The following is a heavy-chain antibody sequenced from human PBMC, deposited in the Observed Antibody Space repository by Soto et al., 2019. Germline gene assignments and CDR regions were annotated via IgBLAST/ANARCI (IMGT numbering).Heavy chain of an antibody. Sequence: QVQLQESGPGLVKPSETLSLTCTVSGGSISSYYWSWIRQPPGKGLEWIGYIYYSGSTNYNPSLKSRVTISVDTSKNQFSLTLSSVTAADTAVYYCARDRNEYYYYYGMDVWGQGTTVTVSS. CDR3: ARDRNEYYYYYGMDV. CDR1: GGSISSYY. V-gene: IGHV4-59*01. J-gene: IGHJ6*02. CDR2: IYYSGST.